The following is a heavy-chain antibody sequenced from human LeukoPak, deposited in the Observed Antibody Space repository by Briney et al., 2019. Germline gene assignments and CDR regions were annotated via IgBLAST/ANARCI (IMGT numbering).Heavy chain of an antibody. J-gene: IGHJ4*02. CDR1: GFTFSSNS. D-gene: IGHD3-3*01. Sequence: GGSLRLSCAASGFTFSSNSMNWVRQAPGKGLEWVSYISSTGGTIYYADSMKGRFTISRDNAKNSLYLQMNSLRVEDTAVYYCAKDSEIFGMVNVDYWGQGTLVTVSS. CDR3: AKDSEIFGMVNVDY. CDR2: ISSTGGTI. V-gene: IGHV3-48*04.